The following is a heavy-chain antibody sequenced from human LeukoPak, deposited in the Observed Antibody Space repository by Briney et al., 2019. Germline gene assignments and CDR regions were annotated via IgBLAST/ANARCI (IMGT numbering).Heavy chain of an antibody. CDR3: ARKRNYYDSTDY. Sequence: SETLSLTCTVSGGSISSYYRSWIRQPPGKGLEWIGYIYYSGSTNYNPSLKSRVTISVDTSKNQFSLKLSSVTAADTAVYYCARKRNYYDSTDYWGQGTLVTVSS. V-gene: IGHV4-59*08. CDR2: IYYSGST. J-gene: IGHJ4*02. D-gene: IGHD3-22*01. CDR1: GGSISSYY.